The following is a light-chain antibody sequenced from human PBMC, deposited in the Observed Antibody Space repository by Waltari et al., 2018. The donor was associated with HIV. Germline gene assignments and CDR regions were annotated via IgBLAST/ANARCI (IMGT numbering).Light chain of an antibody. CDR3: QQYNNWPRGT. CDR2: AAS. Sequence: EMVMTQSPATLSVSPGDRVTLSCRASQSVSINLAWFQHKRGQAPRLLIYAASIRATGVPAMFRGSGSGTDFTLTITSFQSEDLAVYVCQQYNNWPRGTFGPGTKVEV. J-gene: IGKJ1*01. V-gene: IGKV3-15*01. CDR1: QSVSIN.